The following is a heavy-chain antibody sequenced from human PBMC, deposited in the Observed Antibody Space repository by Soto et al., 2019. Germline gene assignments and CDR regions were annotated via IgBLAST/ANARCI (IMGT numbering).Heavy chain of an antibody. J-gene: IGHJ4*02. CDR2: ISYDGSNK. V-gene: IGHV3-30*18. D-gene: IGHD6-19*01. CDR3: AKFIGGIAVAGSFDY. CDR1: GFTFSSYG. Sequence: QVQLVESGGGVVQPGRSLRLSCAASGFTFSSYGMHWVRQAPGKGLEWVAVISYDGSNKYYEDSVKGRFTISRDNSKNTLYLQMNSLRAEDTAVYYCAKFIGGIAVAGSFDYWGQGTLVTVSS.